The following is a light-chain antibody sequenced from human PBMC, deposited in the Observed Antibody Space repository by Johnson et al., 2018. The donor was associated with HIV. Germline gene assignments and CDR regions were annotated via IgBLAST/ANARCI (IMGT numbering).Light chain of an antibody. CDR3: GTWDSSLSAL. CDR2: DNN. J-gene: IGLJ1*01. Sequence: QPVLTQPPSVSAAAGQKVTISCSGSSSNIGNNYVAWYQQVPGTAPKLLIYDNNRRPSGVPDRFSGSKSGTSATLGITGLQTGDEADYFCGTWDSSLSALFGTGTKVTVL. CDR1: SSNIGNNY. V-gene: IGLV1-51*01.